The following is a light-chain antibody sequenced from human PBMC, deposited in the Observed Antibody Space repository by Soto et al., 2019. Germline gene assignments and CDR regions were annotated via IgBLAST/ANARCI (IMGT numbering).Light chain of an antibody. Sequence: DIGITQSPASLAVSLGDRAPMTCKYSQSVLYSSNNKNYLAWYQQKPGQPPKLLIYWASTRESGVPDRFSGSGSGTDFTLTISSLQAEDVAVYYCQQYYSTPPAFGGGTKVAIK. V-gene: IGKV4-1*01. CDR3: QQYYSTPPA. CDR2: WAS. J-gene: IGKJ4*01. CDR1: QSVLYSSNNKNY.